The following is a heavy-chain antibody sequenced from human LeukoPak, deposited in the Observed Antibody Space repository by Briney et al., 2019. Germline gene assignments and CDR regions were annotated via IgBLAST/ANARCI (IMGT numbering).Heavy chain of an antibody. CDR3: ARGNYDILTGYLYYFDY. CDR2: ISAYNGNT. Sequence: ASVKVSCKVSGYTFTSYGISWVRQAPGQGLEWMGWISAYNGNTNYAQKLQGRVTMTTDTSTSTAYMELRSLRSDDTAVYYCARGNYDILTGYLYYFDYWGQGTLVTVSS. J-gene: IGHJ4*02. CDR1: GYTFTSYG. D-gene: IGHD3-9*01. V-gene: IGHV1-18*04.